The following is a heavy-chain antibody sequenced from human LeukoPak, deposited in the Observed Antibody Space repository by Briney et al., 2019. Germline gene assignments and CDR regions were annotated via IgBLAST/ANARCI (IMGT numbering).Heavy chain of an antibody. V-gene: IGHV3-30*04. D-gene: IGHD5-12*01. J-gene: IGHJ5*02. CDR2: ISYDGSNK. CDR1: GFTFSSYA. CDR3: ARDDSGYDRNWFDP. Sequence: GGSLRLSCAASGFTFSSYAMHWVRQAPGKGLEWVAVISYDGSNKYYADSVKGRFTISRDNSKNTLYLQMNSLRAEDTAVYYCARDDSGYDRNWFDPWGQGTLVTVSS.